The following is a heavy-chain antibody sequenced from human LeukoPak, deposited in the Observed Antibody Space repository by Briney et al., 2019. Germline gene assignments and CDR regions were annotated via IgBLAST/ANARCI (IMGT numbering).Heavy chain of an antibody. CDR1: GFTFDDYA. J-gene: IGHJ3*02. D-gene: IGHD3-22*01. V-gene: IGHV3-9*01. Sequence: TGGSLRLSCAASGFTFDDYAMHWVRQAPGKGLEWVSGISWNSGSIGYADSVKGRFTISRDNAKNSLYLQMNSLRAEDTALYYCAKDMAQGDYYDSSGYAGAFDIWGQGTMVTVSS. CDR3: AKDMAQGDYYDSSGYAGAFDI. CDR2: ISWNSGSI.